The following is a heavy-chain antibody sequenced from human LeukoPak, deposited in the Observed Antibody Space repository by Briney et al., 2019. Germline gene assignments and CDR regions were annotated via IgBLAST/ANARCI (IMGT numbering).Heavy chain of an antibody. V-gene: IGHV4-34*01. J-gene: IGHJ6*03. CDR2: INHSGST. CDR1: GGSFSGYY. D-gene: IGHD6-6*01. Sequence: SETLSLTCAVYGGSFSGYYWSWIRQPPGKGLDWIGEINHSGSTNYNPSLKSRVTISVDTSKNQFSLKLSSVTAADTAVYYCARGKTYSSSRTYYMDVWGKGTTVTVSS. CDR3: ARGKTYSSSRTYYMDV.